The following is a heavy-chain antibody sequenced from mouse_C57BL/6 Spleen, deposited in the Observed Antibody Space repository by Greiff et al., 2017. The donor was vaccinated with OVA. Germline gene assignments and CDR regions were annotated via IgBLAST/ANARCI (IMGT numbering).Heavy chain of an antibody. D-gene: IGHD3-2*02. J-gene: IGHJ3*01. Sequence: QVQLKQPGAELVKPGASVKLSCKASGYTFTSYWMHWVKQRPGRGLEWIGRIDPNSGGTKYNEKFKSKATLTVDKPSSTAYMQLSSLTSEDSAVYYCARQSSGYWFAYWGQGTLVTVSA. V-gene: IGHV1-72*01. CDR1: GYTFTSYW. CDR2: IDPNSGGT. CDR3: ARQSSGYWFAY.